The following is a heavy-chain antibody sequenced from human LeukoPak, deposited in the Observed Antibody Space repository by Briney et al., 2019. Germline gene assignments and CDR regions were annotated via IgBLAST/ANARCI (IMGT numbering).Heavy chain of an antibody. J-gene: IGHJ6*03. V-gene: IGHV4-61*02. CDR3: AREVDSMNYYYYYYMDV. Sequence: PSETLSLTCTVSGGSISSGSYYRSWIRQPAGKGLEWIGRIYTSGSTNYNPSLKSRVTISVDTSKNQFSLKLSSVTAADTAVHYCAREVDSMNYYYYYYMDVWGKGTTVTVSS. CDR1: GGSISSGSYY. CDR2: IYTSGST. D-gene: IGHD4-11*01.